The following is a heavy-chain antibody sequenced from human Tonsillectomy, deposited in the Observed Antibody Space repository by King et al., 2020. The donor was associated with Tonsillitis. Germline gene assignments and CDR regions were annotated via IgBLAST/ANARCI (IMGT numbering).Heavy chain of an antibody. Sequence: LQLQESGSGLVKPSQTLSLTCAVSGGSISSGGYSWSWIRQPPGKGLEWIGYIYHSGSTYYNPSLKSRVTISVDRSKNQFSLKLSSVTAADTAVYYCARGIAARLYMDVWGKETTVTVSS. CDR1: GGSISSGGYS. CDR3: ARGIAARLYMDV. D-gene: IGHD6-6*01. V-gene: IGHV4-30-2*01. J-gene: IGHJ6*03. CDR2: IYHSGST.